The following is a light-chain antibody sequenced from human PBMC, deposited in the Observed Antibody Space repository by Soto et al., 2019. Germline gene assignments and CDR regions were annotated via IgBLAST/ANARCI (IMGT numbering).Light chain of an antibody. CDR2: DVS. CDR3: SSYTSSSTLGPDV. J-gene: IGLJ1*01. CDR1: SSDVGGYNY. V-gene: IGLV2-14*01. Sequence: QSALTQPASVSGSPGQSITISCTGTSSDVGGYNYVSWYQQHPGKAPKLMIYDVSNRPSGVSNRFSGSKSGNTASLTISGLQAEDEADYYCSSYTSSSTLGPDVFGTGTKLTVL.